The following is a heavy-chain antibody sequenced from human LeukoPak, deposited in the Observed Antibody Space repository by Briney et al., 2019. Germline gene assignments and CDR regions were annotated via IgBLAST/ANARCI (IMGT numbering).Heavy chain of an antibody. V-gene: IGHV4-34*01. CDR1: GGSFSGYY. CDR3: ARRRGTIFGVLTKYYFDY. J-gene: IGHJ4*02. CDR2: INHSGST. Sequence: SETLSLTCAVYGGSFSGYYWSWIRQPPGKGLEWIGEINHSGSTNCNPSRKRRVTISVHMSKNQFSLKLSSVTAADTAVYYCARRRGTIFGVLTKYYFDYWGQGTLVTVSS. D-gene: IGHD3-3*01.